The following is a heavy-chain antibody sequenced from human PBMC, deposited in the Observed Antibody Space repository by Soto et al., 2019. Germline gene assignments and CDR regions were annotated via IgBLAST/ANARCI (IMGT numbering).Heavy chain of an antibody. Sequence: QVQLQESGPGPVKPSGTLSLTCVVSGDSISSNVWWSWVRQPPGKGLGWIGDVYHNGLTNYNSSLRSRATMSVDTSKNQFSLKLTSVTAADTAIYYCARDAAVPGETDRFDYWGQGILVTVSS. J-gene: IGHJ4*02. CDR2: VYHNGLT. D-gene: IGHD6-19*01. V-gene: IGHV4-4*02. CDR1: GDSISSNVW. CDR3: ARDAAVPGETDRFDY.